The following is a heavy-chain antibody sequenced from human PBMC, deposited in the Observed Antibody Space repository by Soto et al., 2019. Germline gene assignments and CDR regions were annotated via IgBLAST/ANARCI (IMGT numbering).Heavy chain of an antibody. V-gene: IGHV3-11*01. CDR2: ISSSSGTI. CDR1: GFTFSHYY. D-gene: IGHD6-13*01. Sequence: GGSLRLSCAGSGFTFSHYYMTWIRQAPGSGLEWVSYISSSSGTISYANSVKGRFTISRDNAQNSLYLQMTSLRAEDTAVYYCARGTYRSKTDFDYWGQGTLVTVSS. J-gene: IGHJ4*02. CDR3: ARGTYRSKTDFDY.